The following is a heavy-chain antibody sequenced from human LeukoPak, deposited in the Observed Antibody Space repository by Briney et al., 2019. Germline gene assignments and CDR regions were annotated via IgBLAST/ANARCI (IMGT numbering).Heavy chain of an antibody. CDR2: IYHSGST. Sequence: PSETLSLTCTVSGYSISSGYYWGWIRQPPGKGLEWIGSIYHSGSTYYNPSLKSRVTISVDTSKNQFSLKLSSVTAADTAVYYCAGDFRGYSQNNWFDPWGQGTLVTVSS. J-gene: IGHJ5*02. V-gene: IGHV4-38-2*02. CDR1: GYSISSGYY. CDR3: AGDFRGYSQNNWFDP. D-gene: IGHD5-18*01.